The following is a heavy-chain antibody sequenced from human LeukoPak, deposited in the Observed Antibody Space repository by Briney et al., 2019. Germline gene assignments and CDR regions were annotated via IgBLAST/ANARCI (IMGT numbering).Heavy chain of an antibody. J-gene: IGHJ5*02. CDR3: ARGLYCSGGSCYGWFDP. D-gene: IGHD2-15*01. V-gene: IGHV1-8*01. CDR2: MNPNSGNT. Sequence: GASVKVSCKASGYTFTSYDINWVRQATGQGLEWMGWMNPNSGNTGYAQKFQGRVTMTRNTPISTAYMELSSLRSEDTAVYYCARGLYCSGGSCYGWFDPWGQGTLVTVSS. CDR1: GYTFTSYD.